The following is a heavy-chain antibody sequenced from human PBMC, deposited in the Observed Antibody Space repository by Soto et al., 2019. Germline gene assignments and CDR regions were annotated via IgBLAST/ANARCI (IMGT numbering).Heavy chain of an antibody. CDR1: GDTFSRYG. J-gene: IGHJ4*02. D-gene: IGHD4-4*01. V-gene: IGHV1-18*01. CDR2: IRPNDGHT. CDR3: AIIGSGDYSDFDY. Sequence: ASVKGSCNGLGDTFSRYGISWERQAPGQGLEWMGWIRPNDGHTNYAQKFQDRVTMTRDTSTTTVYMDLRSLGSDDKAVYYCAIIGSGDYSDFDYRGQGTPVPAS.